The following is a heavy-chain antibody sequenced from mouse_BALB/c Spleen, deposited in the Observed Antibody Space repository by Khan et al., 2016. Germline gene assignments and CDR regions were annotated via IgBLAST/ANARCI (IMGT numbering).Heavy chain of an antibody. Sequence: VQLQQSGAELVKPGASVKLSCTASGFNIKDTYMHWVKQRPEQGLEWIGRIDPANGNTKYDPKFQGKATITADTSSNTPYLQLSSLTSEDTAVYYCASLLYYYAMDYCGQGTSVTVAS. V-gene: IGHV14-3*02. J-gene: IGHJ4*01. CDR1: GFNIKDTY. D-gene: IGHD2-1*01. CDR2: IDPANGNT. CDR3: ASLLYYYAMDY.